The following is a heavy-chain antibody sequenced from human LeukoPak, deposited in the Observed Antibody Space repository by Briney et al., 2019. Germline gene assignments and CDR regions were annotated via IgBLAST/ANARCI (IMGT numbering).Heavy chain of an antibody. V-gene: IGHV1-2*02. Sequence: GASVKVSCKASGYTFTGYYMHWVRQAPGQGLEWMGWINPNSGGTNYAQKFQGRVTMTRDTSISTAYMELSRLRSDDTAVYYCARTLKLELRYYYYYYMDVWGKGTTVTVSS. J-gene: IGHJ6*03. CDR2: INPNSGGT. CDR3: ARTLKLELRYYYYYYMDV. D-gene: IGHD1-7*01. CDR1: GYTFTGYY.